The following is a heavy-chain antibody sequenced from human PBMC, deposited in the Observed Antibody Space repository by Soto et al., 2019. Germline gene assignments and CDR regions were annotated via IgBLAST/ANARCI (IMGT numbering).Heavy chain of an antibody. CDR2: IWYDGSNK. J-gene: IGHJ5*02. V-gene: IGHV3-33*01. CDR1: GFTFSSYG. D-gene: IGHD3-9*01. Sequence: GGSLRLSCAASGFTFSSYGMHWVRQAPGKGLEWVAVIWYDGSNKYYADSVKGLFTISRDNSKNTLHQQMNSLRAEDTAVYYCARAYYDILTGYHRWFDPWGQGTLVTVSS. CDR3: ARAYYDILTGYHRWFDP.